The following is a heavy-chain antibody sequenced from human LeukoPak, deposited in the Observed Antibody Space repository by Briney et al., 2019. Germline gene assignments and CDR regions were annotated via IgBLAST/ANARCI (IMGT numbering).Heavy chain of an antibody. D-gene: IGHD5-12*01. Sequence: GGSLRLSCAASEFTVSSNFMSWVRQAPGKGLELVSVIYSGGSTSYADSVKGRFTISRDNSKNTLYLQMSSLRAEDTAVYYCARDDSGFDLGALDYYYGMDVWGQGTTVTVSS. V-gene: IGHV3-66*01. CDR1: EFTVSSNF. CDR2: IYSGGST. J-gene: IGHJ6*02. CDR3: ARDDSGFDLGALDYYYGMDV.